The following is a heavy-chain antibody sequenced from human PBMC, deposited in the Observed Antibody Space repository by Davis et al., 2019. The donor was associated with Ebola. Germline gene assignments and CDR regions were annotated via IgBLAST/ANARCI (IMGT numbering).Heavy chain of an antibody. D-gene: IGHD2-2*02. CDR3: ARAGGYCSSTSCYIYYYYMDV. J-gene: IGHJ6*03. V-gene: IGHV1-69*05. CDR2: IIPIFGSA. CDR1: GGTFSSYT. Sequence: SVQVSCKASGGTFSSYTISWVRQAPGQGLEWMGGIIPIFGSANYAQKFQGRVTMTRNTSISTAYMEVSSLRSEDTAVYYCARAGGYCSSTSCYIYYYYMDVWGKGTTVTVSS.